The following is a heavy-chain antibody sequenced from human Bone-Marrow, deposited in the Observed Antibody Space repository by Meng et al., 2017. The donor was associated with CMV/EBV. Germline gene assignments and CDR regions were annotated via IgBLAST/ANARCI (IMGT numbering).Heavy chain of an antibody. CDR2: INHGGST. J-gene: IGHJ4*02. CDR1: GGSISSSSYY. V-gene: IGHV4-39*07. CDR3: ARGRYTYFDY. D-gene: IGHD2-2*02. Sequence: GSLSLTCTVSGGSISSSSYYWGWIRQPPGKGLEWIGEINHGGSTDYNSSLKDRVVISIDRSKNQFSLNLSTVTAADTAEYFCARGRYTYFDYWGQGTLVTVSS.